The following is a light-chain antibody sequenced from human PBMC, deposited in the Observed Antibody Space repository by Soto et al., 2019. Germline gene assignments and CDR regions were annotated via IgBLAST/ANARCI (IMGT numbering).Light chain of an antibody. CDR3: QVWDSSSDQYV. CDR1: NIGSES. Sequence: SYELTQPPSVSVAPGQTARITCGGKNIGSESVHWYQQRPGQAPLVVVYDNSDRPSGIPERFSDSTSGNSATLTISRVEAGDEAEYYCQVWDSSSDQYVFGTGTKVTVL. J-gene: IGLJ1*01. V-gene: IGLV3-21*02. CDR2: DNS.